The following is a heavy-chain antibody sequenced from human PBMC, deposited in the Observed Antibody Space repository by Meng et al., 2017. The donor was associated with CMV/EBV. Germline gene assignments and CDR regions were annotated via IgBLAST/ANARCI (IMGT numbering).Heavy chain of an antibody. CDR1: GYTFTGYY. CDR3: ARVTFHRNIVVVPAAMGY. J-gene: IGHJ4*02. Sequence: ASVKVSCKASGYTFTGYYMHWVRQAPGQGLEWMGWINSNSGGTNYAQKFQGRVTMTRDTSISTAYMELSRLRSDDTAVYYCARVTFHRNIVVVPAAMGYWGQGTLVTVSS. D-gene: IGHD2-2*01. V-gene: IGHV1-2*02. CDR2: INSNSGGT.